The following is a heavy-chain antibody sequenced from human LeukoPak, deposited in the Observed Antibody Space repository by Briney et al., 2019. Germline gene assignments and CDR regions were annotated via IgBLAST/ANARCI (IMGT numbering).Heavy chain of an antibody. Sequence: PGGSLRLSCAASGFTFDDYAMHWVRQAPGKGLEWVSLISWDGGSTYYADSVKGRFTISRDNSKNSLYLQMNSLRAEDTALYYCAKEMGWTVTTTGGTYYYYYMDVWGKGTTVTVSS. J-gene: IGHJ6*03. CDR3: AKEMGWTVTTTGGTYYYYYMDV. D-gene: IGHD4-17*01. CDR2: ISWDGGST. CDR1: GFTFDDYA. V-gene: IGHV3-43D*03.